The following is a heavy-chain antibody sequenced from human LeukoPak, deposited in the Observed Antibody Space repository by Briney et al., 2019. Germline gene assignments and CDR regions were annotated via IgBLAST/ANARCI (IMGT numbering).Heavy chain of an antibody. Sequence: SETLSLTCTVSGGSISSYYWSWIRQPPGQGLKWIGYIYAGGSTNYNPSLKSRVTISVDTSKNQFSLKLTSVTAADTAVYYCARLPDYWGQGTLVTVSS. J-gene: IGHJ4*02. V-gene: IGHV4-4*09. CDR2: IYAGGST. CDR1: GGSISSYY. CDR3: ARLPDY.